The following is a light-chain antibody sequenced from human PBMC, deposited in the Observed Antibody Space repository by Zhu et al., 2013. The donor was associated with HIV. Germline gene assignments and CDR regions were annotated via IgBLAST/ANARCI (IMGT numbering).Light chain of an antibody. V-gene: IGKV3-20*01. CDR1: QSVSSSY. J-gene: IGKJ5*01. CDR2: GAS. CDR3: QQYGSSIGAP. Sequence: EIVLTQSPVTLSLSPGERATLSCRASQSVSSSYLAWYQQKPGQAPRLLIYGASSRATGIPDRFSGSGSGTDFTLTISRLEPEDFAVYYCQQYGSSIGAPFGQGTRL.